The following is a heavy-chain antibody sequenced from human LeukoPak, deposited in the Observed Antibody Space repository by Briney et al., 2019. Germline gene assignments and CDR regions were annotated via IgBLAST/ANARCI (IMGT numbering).Heavy chain of an antibody. J-gene: IGHJ6*03. D-gene: IGHD3-3*01. CDR3: ARDQREFWSGYYHDYMDV. V-gene: IGHV1-46*01. CDR2: INPSGGST. CDR1: GCTFTSYY. Sequence: ASVKVSCKASGCTFTSYYMHWVRQAPGQGLEWMGIINPSGGSTNYAQTFQGRVTMTRDTSTSTVYMELSSLRSEDTAVYYCARDQREFWSGYYHDYMDVWGKGTTVTVSS.